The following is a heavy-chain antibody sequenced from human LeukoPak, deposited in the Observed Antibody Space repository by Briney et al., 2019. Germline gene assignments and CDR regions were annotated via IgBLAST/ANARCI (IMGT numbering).Heavy chain of an antibody. J-gene: IGHJ4*02. CDR3: AREITTVTTGLYYFDY. Sequence: SSVNVSCKASGGTFSSYAISWVRQAPGQGLEWMGRIIPIFGIANYAQKFQGRVTITADKSTSTAYMELSSLRSEDTAVYYCAREITTVTTGLYYFDYWGQGTLVTVSS. V-gene: IGHV1-69*04. CDR1: GGTFSSYA. D-gene: IGHD4-17*01. CDR2: IIPIFGIA.